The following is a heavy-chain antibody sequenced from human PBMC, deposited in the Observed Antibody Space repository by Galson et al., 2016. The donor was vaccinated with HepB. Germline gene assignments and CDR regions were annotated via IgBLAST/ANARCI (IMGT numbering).Heavy chain of an antibody. CDR2: FNGFGFSP. Sequence: SLRLSCAASGFTFSRFWIHWVRQVPGKGLVWFSGFNGFGFSPSYADSVKGRFTISRDNAKNTVYLQMNSLRAEDTAVYYCARAGGWLQQGFDYWGQGTLVTVSS. CDR3: ARAGGWLQQGFDY. D-gene: IGHD5-24*01. CDR1: GFTFSRFW. V-gene: IGHV3-74*01. J-gene: IGHJ4*02.